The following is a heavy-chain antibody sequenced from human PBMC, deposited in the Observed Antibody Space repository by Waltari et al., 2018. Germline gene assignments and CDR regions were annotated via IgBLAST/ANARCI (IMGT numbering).Heavy chain of an antibody. CDR1: GGSISSHY. D-gene: IGHD3-22*01. CDR2: IYYKWST. J-gene: IGHJ4*02. Sequence: QVQLQESGPGLVKPSETLSLTCTVSGGSISSHYWSWIRQPPGKGLEWIGYIYYKWSTNHNPHPKRRGTISVDTSKNQCSRKLSSVTAADTAVYYCATLRRGDSSGYYYGYFDYWGQGTLVTVSS. V-gene: IGHV4-59*11. CDR3: ATLRRGDSSGYYYGYFDY.